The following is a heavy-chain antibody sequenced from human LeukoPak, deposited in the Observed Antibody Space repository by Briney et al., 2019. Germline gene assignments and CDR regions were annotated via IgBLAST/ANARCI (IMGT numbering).Heavy chain of an antibody. J-gene: IGHJ4*02. CDR2: INHSGST. D-gene: IGHD1-26*01. CDR3: ASGSYRTPVDY. CDR1: GGSFSGYY. V-gene: IGHV4-34*01. Sequence: PSETLSLTCAVYGGSFSGYYWSWIRQPPGKGLEWIGEINHSGSTNYNPSLKSRVTISVDTSKNQFFLKLSSVTAADTAVYYCASGSYRTPVDYWGQGTLVTV.